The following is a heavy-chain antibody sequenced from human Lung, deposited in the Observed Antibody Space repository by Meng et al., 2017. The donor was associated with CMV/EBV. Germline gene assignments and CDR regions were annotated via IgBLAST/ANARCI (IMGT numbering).Heavy chain of an antibody. CDR3: ARALDVNYDWDCDGIDC. CDR2: IIPILGTA. V-gene: IGHV1-69*10. CDR1: GGTFSSYA. J-gene: IGHJ4*02. D-gene: IGHD3-16*01. Sequence: SXXVSXKASGGTFSSYAISWVRQAPGQGLEWMGEIIPILGTANYAQKFQGRVTITTDKSTSTAYMELSSLRSEDTAVYYCARALDVNYDWDCDGIDCWGQGTPVTVSS.